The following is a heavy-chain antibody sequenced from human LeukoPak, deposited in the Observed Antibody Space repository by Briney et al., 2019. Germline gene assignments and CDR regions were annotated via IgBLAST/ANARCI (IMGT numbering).Heavy chain of an antibody. Sequence: PSETLSLTCIVSGGSISSSSYHWGWIRQPPGKGLEWIGNIYYSGSTYYNPSLKSRVTISVDTSKNLFSLKLSSVTAADTAVYYCARLGSLAGLDYWGQGTLVTVSS. CDR1: GGSISSSSYH. D-gene: IGHD6-19*01. CDR2: IYYSGST. CDR3: ARLGSLAGLDY. V-gene: IGHV4-39*01. J-gene: IGHJ4*02.